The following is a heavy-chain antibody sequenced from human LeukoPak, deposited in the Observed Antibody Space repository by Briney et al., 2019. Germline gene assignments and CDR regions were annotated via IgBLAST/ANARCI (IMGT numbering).Heavy chain of an antibody. D-gene: IGHD4-11*01. Sequence: GTSLRLSRETSGFTLIHFGMHGVRQAPGKGLEGVAVIWSDATNQYYADSVKGRFTISRDNFRRTVSLEMNSLRAEDTAVYYCAKDAQRGFYYSNSLEHWGQGSLVIVSS. J-gene: IGHJ5*02. CDR2: IWSDATNQ. CDR1: GFTLIHFG. V-gene: IGHV3-33*06. CDR3: AKDAQRGFYYSNSLEH.